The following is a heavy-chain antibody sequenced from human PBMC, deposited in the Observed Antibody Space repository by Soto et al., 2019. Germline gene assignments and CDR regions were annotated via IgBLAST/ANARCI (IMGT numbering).Heavy chain of an antibody. D-gene: IGHD2-15*01. CDR1: SGSISSSNW. Sequence: PSETLSLTCAVSSGSISSSNWWSWVRQPPGKGLEWIGEIYHSGSTNYNPSLKSRVTISVDKSKNQFSLKLSSVTAADTAVYYCARGHCSGGSCYPKKYYFDYWGQGTLVTVSS. V-gene: IGHV4-4*02. J-gene: IGHJ4*02. CDR2: IYHSGST. CDR3: ARGHCSGGSCYPKKYYFDY.